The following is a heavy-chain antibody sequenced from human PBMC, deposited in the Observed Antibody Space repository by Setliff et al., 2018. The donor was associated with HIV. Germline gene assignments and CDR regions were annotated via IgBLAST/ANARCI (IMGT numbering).Heavy chain of an antibody. V-gene: IGHV3-23*03. J-gene: IGHJ4*02. CDR3: AKVVDSSGWYLLFYFDY. CDR1: GFTFSSYA. D-gene: IGHD6-19*01. CDR2: IYSGGSDT. Sequence: GGSLRLSCAASGFTFSSYAMSWVRQAPGKGLEWISIIYSGGSDTYYADSVKGRFTISRDNSKNTLYLQMNSLRAEDTAVYYCAKVVDSSGWYLLFYFDYWGQGTLVTVSS.